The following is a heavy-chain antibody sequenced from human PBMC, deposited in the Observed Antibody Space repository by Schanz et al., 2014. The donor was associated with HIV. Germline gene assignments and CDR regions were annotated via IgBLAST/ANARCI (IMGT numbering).Heavy chain of an antibody. D-gene: IGHD6-13*01. CDR3: ARDPEGIAAAGSDY. CDR2: ISAYNGNT. J-gene: IGHJ4*02. Sequence: QVQLVQSGAEVKKPGASVKVSCKASGYTFTSYGISWVRQAPGQGLEWMGWISAYNGNTNYAPKFQGRVTMTRDTSMTTVYMELRSLRSDDRAVYYCARDPEGIAAAGSDYWGQGTLVTVSS. CDR1: GYTFTSYG. V-gene: IGHV1-18*01.